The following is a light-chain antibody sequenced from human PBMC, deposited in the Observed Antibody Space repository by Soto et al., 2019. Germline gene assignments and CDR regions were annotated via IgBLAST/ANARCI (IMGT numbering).Light chain of an antibody. J-gene: IGKJ1*01. Sequence: PGERATLSCMASQSVSSTYLAWYQQQPGQAPRLLMSGTSNRATSTPDRFSGSGSGTDFTLTISGLEPEDFAVFYCQHYSSSLPTFGQGTRWIS. CDR1: QSVSSTY. CDR2: GTS. V-gene: IGKV3-20*01. CDR3: QHYSSSLPT.